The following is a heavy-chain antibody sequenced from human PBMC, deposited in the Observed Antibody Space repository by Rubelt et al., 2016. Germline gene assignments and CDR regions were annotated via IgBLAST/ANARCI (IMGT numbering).Heavy chain of an antibody. CDR3: ARDEGPNSGYVWGYYYGMDV. CDR1: GGSISSYY. V-gene: IGHV4-59*01. J-gene: IGHJ6*02. CDR2: IYYSGST. D-gene: IGHD5-12*01. Sequence: QVQLQESGPGLVKPSETLSLTCTVSGGSISSYYWSWIRQPPGKGLEWIGYIYYSGSTNYNPSLKSRVTISVGTSKNQFSLKLSSVTAADTAVYYCARDEGPNSGYVWGYYYGMDVWGQGTTVTVSS.